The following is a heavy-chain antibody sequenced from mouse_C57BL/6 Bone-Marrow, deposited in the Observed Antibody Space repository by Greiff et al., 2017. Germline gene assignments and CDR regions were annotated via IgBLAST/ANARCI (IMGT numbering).Heavy chain of an antibody. CDR2: ISSGGDYI. D-gene: IGHD2-5*01. CDR3: TRERRNYSNYVWYFDV. Sequence: DVMLVESGEGLVKPGGSLKLSCAASGFTFSSYAMSWVRQTPEKRLEWVAYISSGGDYIYYADTVKGRFTISRDNARNTLYLQMSSLKSEDTAMYYCTRERRNYSNYVWYFDVWGTGTTVTVSS. CDR1: GFTFSSYA. V-gene: IGHV5-9-1*02. J-gene: IGHJ1*03.